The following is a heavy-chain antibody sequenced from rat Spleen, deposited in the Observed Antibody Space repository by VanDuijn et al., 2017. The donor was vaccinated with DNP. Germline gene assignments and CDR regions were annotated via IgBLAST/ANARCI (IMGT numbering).Heavy chain of an antibody. CDR2: IGSAAYAP. V-gene: IGHV5-22*01. Sequence: EVQLVESGGGLVQPGRSLKLSCAASGFTFSDYYMAWVRQAPAKGLEWVAYIGSAAYAPYYGYSVKGRFTISRDNAKSTLYLQMNSLRSEDMATYYCVRWNSGHFDYWGQGVMVTVSS. CDR1: GFTFSDYY. J-gene: IGHJ2*01. D-gene: IGHD4-3*01. CDR3: VRWNSGHFDY.